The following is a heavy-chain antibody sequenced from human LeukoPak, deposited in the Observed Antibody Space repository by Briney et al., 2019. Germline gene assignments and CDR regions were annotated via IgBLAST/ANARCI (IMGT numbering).Heavy chain of an antibody. J-gene: IGHJ4*02. V-gene: IGHV3-7*04. Sequence: GGSLRLSCAASGFTFSSYWMSWVRQAPGKGLEWVANINQDGSEKYYVDSVKGRFTISRDNAENSLFLQMNSLRAEETAVYYCARGEYYYDGGYWGRGTLVTVSS. CDR2: INQDGSEK. CDR3: ARGEYYYDGGY. D-gene: IGHD3-22*01. CDR1: GFTFSSYW.